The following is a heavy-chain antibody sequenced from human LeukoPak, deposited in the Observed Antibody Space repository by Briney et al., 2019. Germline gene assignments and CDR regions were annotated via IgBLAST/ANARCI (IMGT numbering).Heavy chain of an antibody. J-gene: IGHJ6*02. CDR1: GGSISSSSYY. V-gene: IGHV4-39*07. CDR2: IYYSGST. D-gene: IGHD3-22*01. Sequence: SETLSLTCTVSGGSISSSSYYWGWIRQPPGKGLEWIGSIYYSGSTYYNPSLKSQVTISVDTSKNQFSLKLSSVTAAGTAVYYCASHPITMIVVGSISMLGVVDVWGQGTTVTVSS. CDR3: ASHPITMIVVGSISMLGVVDV.